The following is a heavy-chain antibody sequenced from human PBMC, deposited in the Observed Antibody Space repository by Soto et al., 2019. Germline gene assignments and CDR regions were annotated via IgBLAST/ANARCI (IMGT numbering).Heavy chain of an antibody. CDR2: IYYSGST. D-gene: IGHD3-10*01. J-gene: IGHJ6*02. CDR1: GGSISSYY. V-gene: IGHV4-59*03. Sequence: QAQLQESGPGLVKPSETLSLTCTVSGGSISSYYWNWIRQPPGKGLESIGYIYYSGSTYYNPSLKSRVTISVDMSKNQFSLKLNSVTAADTAVYYCARGGGRYGSDVWGQGTTITVSS. CDR3: ARGGGRYGSDV.